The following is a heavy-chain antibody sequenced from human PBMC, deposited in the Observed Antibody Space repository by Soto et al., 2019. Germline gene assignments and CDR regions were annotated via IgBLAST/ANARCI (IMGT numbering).Heavy chain of an antibody. CDR1: GGSISSGDYC. Sequence: QVQLQESGPGLVKPSQTLSLTCTVSGGSISSGDYCWNWIRQTPGKGLEWIGSMYYSGTTYYNPPRKRPVNISTDSSHNPFCLKLPSVTAADTAVYYCVRDLTAAYWYFDLWGRGTLVTVSS. CDR3: VRDLTAAYWYFDL. CDR2: MYYSGTT. J-gene: IGHJ2*01. V-gene: IGHV4-30-4*01. D-gene: IGHD6-25*01.